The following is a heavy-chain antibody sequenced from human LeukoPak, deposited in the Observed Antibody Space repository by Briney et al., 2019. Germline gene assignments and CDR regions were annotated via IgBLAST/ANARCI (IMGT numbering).Heavy chain of an antibody. V-gene: IGHV3-7*01. Sequence: GGSLRLSCAASGLSYREYWKRWVRQAPGKGLEWLAKIKKDGSGKYYVDSVKGRFTISRDNEKNSLYLEISRLRAEDTAVYYCAREARHRIDSAFDIWGQGTMVTVSS. D-gene: IGHD2-15*01. CDR3: AREARHRIDSAFDI. J-gene: IGHJ3*02. CDR1: GLSYREYW. CDR2: IKKDGSGK.